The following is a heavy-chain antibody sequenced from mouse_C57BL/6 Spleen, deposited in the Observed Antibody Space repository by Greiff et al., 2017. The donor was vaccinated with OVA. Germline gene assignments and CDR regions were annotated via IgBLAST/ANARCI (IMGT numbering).Heavy chain of an antibody. CDR1: GYTFTSYT. CDR2: INPSSGYT. J-gene: IGHJ2*01. D-gene: IGHD1-1*01. V-gene: IGHV1-4*01. CDR3: ARMVYGSRGFDY. Sequence: VQLQQSGAELVRPGASVKMSCKASGYTFTSYTMHWVKQRPGQGLEWIGYINPSSGYTKYNQKFKDKATLTADKSSSTAYMQLSSLTSEDSAVYYCARMVYGSRGFDYWGQGTTLTVSS.